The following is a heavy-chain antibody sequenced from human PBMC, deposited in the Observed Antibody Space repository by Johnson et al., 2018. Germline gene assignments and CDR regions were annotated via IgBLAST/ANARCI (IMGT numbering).Heavy chain of an antibody. CDR3: ARALHSYDSSGYYPHYSSYAMDV. V-gene: IGHV3-13*01. Sequence: VQLQESGGGVVQXGRSRRLSCAASEFTFSNYDMHWVRQATGKGLEWVSAIGPAGDTYYPGSVMGRFPIPRENGKNSLFLQMNRLRAGDTAVDYCARALHSYDSSGYYPHYSSYAMDVWGQGTTVTVSS. D-gene: IGHD3-22*01. J-gene: IGHJ6*02. CDR1: EFTFSNYD. CDR2: IGPAGDT.